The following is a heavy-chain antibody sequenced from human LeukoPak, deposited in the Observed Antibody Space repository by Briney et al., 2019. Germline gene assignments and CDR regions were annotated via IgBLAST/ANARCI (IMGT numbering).Heavy chain of an antibody. Sequence: ASVKVSCKASGYTFTSYGISWVRQAPGQGLEWMGWISAYNGNTNYAQKLQGRVTMTTDTSTSTAYMELRSLRSDDTAVYYCARAQASSGYYGVDYWGQGTLVTVSS. V-gene: IGHV1-18*01. CDR3: ARAQASSGYYGVDY. CDR1: GYTFTSYG. CDR2: ISAYNGNT. J-gene: IGHJ4*02. D-gene: IGHD3-22*01.